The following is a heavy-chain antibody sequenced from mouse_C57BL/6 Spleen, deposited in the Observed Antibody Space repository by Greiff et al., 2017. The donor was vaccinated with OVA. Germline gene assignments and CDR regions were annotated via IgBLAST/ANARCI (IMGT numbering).Heavy chain of an antibody. Sequence: QVQLKESGPELVKPGASVKISCKASGYAFSSSWMNWVKQRPGKGLEWIGRIYPGDGDTNYNGKFKGKATLTADKSSSTAYMQLSSLTSEDSAVYFCARRGVTVVAEGFAYWGQGTLVTVSA. CDR3: ARRGVTVVAEGFAY. D-gene: IGHD1-1*01. J-gene: IGHJ3*01. CDR1: GYAFSSSW. CDR2: IYPGDGDT. V-gene: IGHV1-82*01.